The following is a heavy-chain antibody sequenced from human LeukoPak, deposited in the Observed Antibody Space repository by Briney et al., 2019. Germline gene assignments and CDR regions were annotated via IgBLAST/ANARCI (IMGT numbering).Heavy chain of an antibody. V-gene: IGHV1-69*13. D-gene: IGHD4-17*01. CDR2: IIPIFGTA. J-gene: IGHJ5*02. CDR1: GGTFSSYA. Sequence: SVKVSCKASGGTFSSYAISWVRQAPGQGLEWMGGIIPIFGTANYAQEFQGRVTITADESTSTAYMELSSLRAEDTAVYYCVRTLTRGANWFDPWGQGTLVTVSS. CDR3: VRTLTRGANWFDP.